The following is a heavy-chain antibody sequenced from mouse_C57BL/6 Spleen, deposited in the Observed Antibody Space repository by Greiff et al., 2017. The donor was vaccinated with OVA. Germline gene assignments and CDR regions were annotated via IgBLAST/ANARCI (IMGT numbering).Heavy chain of an antibody. D-gene: IGHD2-3*01. J-gene: IGHJ4*01. CDR2: IYPRSGNT. CDR3: ARILDGYYYAMDY. Sequence: QVHVKQSGAELARPGASVKLSCKASGYTFTSYGISWVKQRTGQGLEWIGEIYPRSGNTYYNEKFKGKATLTADKSSSTAYMELRSLTSEDSAVYFCARILDGYYYAMDYWGQGTSVTVSS. CDR1: GYTFTSYG. V-gene: IGHV1-81*01.